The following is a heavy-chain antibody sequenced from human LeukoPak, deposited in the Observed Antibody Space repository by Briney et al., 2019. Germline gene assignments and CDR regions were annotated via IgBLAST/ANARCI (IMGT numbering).Heavy chain of an antibody. Sequence: GESLKISCKGSGYSFTSYWIGWVRQMPGKGLEWMGIIYPGDSDTRYSPSFQGQVTISADKSISTAYLQWSSLKASDTAMYYCARYDYYDSSGYKNYFDYWGQGTLDTVSS. CDR2: IYPGDSDT. CDR3: ARYDYYDSSGYKNYFDY. J-gene: IGHJ4*02. D-gene: IGHD3-22*01. V-gene: IGHV5-51*03. CDR1: GYSFTSYW.